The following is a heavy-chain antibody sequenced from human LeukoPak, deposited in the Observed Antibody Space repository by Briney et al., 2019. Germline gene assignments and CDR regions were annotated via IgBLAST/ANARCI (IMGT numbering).Heavy chain of an antibody. D-gene: IGHD3-9*01. CDR1: GFTFSNYA. Sequence: GASLRLSCAASGFTFSNYAMSWVRQAPGKGLEWVSAIPGSGGSTYYADSVKGRFTVSRDNSKSTLYLQMNSLRAEDTALYYCAKWGDYDVLTGYYVPDYWGQGTLVTVSS. J-gene: IGHJ4*02. CDR3: AKWGDYDVLTGYYVPDY. V-gene: IGHV3-23*01. CDR2: IPGSGGST.